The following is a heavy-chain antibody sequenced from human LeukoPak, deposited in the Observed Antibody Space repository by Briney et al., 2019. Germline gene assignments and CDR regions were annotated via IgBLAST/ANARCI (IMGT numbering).Heavy chain of an antibody. D-gene: IGHD2-2*01. CDR1: GGSFSGYY. Sequence: SETLSLTCAVYGGSFSGYYWSWIRQPPGKGLEWMGEINHSGSTNYNPSLKSRVTISVDTSKNQFSLKLSSVTAADTAVYYCARRGYCSSTSCYRPFDYWGQGTLVTVSS. J-gene: IGHJ4*02. CDR3: ARRGYCSSTSCYRPFDY. CDR2: INHSGST. V-gene: IGHV4-34*01.